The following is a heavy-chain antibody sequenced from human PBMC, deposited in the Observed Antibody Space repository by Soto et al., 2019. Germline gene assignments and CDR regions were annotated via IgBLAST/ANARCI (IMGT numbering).Heavy chain of an antibody. CDR2: INPNSGGT. CDR1: GFTFTGYY. V-gene: IGHV1-2*04. Sequence: ASVKVSCKASGFTFTGYYMHCVRQAPGQGLEWMGWINPNSGGTNYAQKFQDWVTMTRDTSISTAYMELSRLRSDDTAVYYCARGVGIYYFDYWGQGTLVTVSS. J-gene: IGHJ4*02. CDR3: ARGVGIYYFDY.